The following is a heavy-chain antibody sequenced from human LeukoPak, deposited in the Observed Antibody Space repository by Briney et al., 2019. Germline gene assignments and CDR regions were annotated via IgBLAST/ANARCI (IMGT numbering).Heavy chain of an antibody. CDR1: GFTFSSYS. CDR3: ARVGCRGGSCSSRGDYYYGMDV. D-gene: IGHD2-15*01. CDR2: ISSSGSYI. J-gene: IGHJ6*02. V-gene: IGHV3-21*01. Sequence: PGRSLRLSCAASGFTFSSYSMNWVCQAPGKGLEWGSSISSSGSYISYPDSVKGRFTISRDNAKNALFLKMNSLRAEDTAVYYCARVGCRGGSCSSRGDYYYGMDVWGQGTTVTVSS.